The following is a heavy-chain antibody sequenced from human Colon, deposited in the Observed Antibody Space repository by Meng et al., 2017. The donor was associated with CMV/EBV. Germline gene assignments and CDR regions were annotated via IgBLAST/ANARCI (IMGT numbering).Heavy chain of an antibody. V-gene: IGHV1-69*08. D-gene: IGHD3-16*01. CDR3: ARGGGGTGIDY. CDR2: ITPSLGGA. J-gene: IGHJ4*02. CDR1: GGTVGRFT. Sequence: GKVSGGTVGRFTINWGRQAHGQGREGMGRITPSLGGANSAQKLQGRVTITADKRTNTAYMELSRLISEDTGVYYCARGGGGTGIDYWGRGTLVTVSS.